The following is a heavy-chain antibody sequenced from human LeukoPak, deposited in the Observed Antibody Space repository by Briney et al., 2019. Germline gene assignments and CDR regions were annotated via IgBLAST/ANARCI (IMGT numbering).Heavy chain of an antibody. V-gene: IGHV1-69*13. D-gene: IGHD2-2*01. Sequence: SVKVSCKASGGTFSSYAISWVRQAPGQGLEWMGGIIPIFGTANYAQKFQGRVTITADESTSTAYMELSSLRSEDTAVYYCARAPKSCSSSRCYAGAVDYWGQGTLVTVSS. J-gene: IGHJ4*02. CDR3: ARAPKSCSSSRCYAGAVDY. CDR2: IIPIFGTA. CDR1: GGTFSSYA.